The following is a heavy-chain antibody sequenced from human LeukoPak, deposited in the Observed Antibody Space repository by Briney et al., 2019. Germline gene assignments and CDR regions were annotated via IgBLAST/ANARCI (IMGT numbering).Heavy chain of an antibody. CDR2: IPYDGSDK. D-gene: IGHD6-19*01. V-gene: IGHV3-30*02. Sequence: PGGSLRLSCAASGFTFTNYAMHWVRQAPGKGLEWVAFIPYDGSDKYYADSVKGRFTISRDNSKNTLSLQMNSLRADDTAVYYFAKDWSASSGWFLDYWGQGTLVTVSS. J-gene: IGHJ4*02. CDR3: AKDWSASSGWFLDY. CDR1: GFTFTNYA.